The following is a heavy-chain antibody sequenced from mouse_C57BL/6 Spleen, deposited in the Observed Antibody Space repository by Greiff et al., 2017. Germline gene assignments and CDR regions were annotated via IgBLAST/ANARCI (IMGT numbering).Heavy chain of an antibody. Sequence: EVNVVESGGGLAKPGGSLKLSCAASGFTFSDYGMHWVRQAPEKGLEWVAYISSGSSTIYYADTVKGRFTISRDNAKNTLFLQMTSLRSEDTPMYYYARHYYGYDDWFAYRGPATLVTVSA. CDR1: GFTFSDYG. CDR2: ISSGSSTI. CDR3: ARHYYGYDDWFAY. J-gene: IGHJ3*01. V-gene: IGHV5-17*01. D-gene: IGHD2-2*01.